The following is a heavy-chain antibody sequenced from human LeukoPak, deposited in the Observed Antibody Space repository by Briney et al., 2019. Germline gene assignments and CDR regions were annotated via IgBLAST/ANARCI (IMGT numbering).Heavy chain of an antibody. V-gene: IGHV5-51*01. Sequence: GESLKISCKGSGYSFTSYWIGWVRQMPGKGLEWMGIIYPGDSDTRYSPSFQGQVTISADKSISTAYLQWSSLKASDTAMYYCARYFDYVWGSYPHYYFDYWGQGTLVTVSS. CDR3: ARYFDYVWGSYPHYYFDY. CDR2: IYPGDSDT. J-gene: IGHJ4*02. CDR1: GYSFTSYW. D-gene: IGHD3-16*02.